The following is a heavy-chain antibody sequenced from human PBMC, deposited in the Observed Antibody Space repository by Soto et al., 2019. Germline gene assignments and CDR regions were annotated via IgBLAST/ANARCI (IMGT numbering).Heavy chain of an antibody. D-gene: IGHD6-19*01. CDR3: ASATSIAVAGKES. V-gene: IGHV1-18*01. J-gene: IGHJ4*02. Sequence: QVQLVQSGGEVRKPGASVKVSCKASGDTITNYGISWVRQAPGQGREWMGWISFYNGNTKYAQNLQGRVTLTTDTSTSTAYMELGSLRSDDTAVYYCASATSIAVAGKESWGQGTLVTVSS. CDR2: ISFYNGNT. CDR1: GDTITNYG.